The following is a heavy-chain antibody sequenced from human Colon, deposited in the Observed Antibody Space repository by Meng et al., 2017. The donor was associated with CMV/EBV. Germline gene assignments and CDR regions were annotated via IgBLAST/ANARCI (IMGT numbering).Heavy chain of an antibody. CDR1: GFTVSDAW. Sequence: ASGFTVSDAWVSWVRQAPGKGLEWIALIKRKIEGETTDYAASVKGRFSISRDDSKNTLYLQMNGLQTEDTGVYYCSAGAGKTDLDYWGQGTLVTVSS. CDR3: SAGAGKTDLDY. V-gene: IGHV3-15*01. CDR2: IKRKIEGETT. J-gene: IGHJ4*02. D-gene: IGHD3-10*01.